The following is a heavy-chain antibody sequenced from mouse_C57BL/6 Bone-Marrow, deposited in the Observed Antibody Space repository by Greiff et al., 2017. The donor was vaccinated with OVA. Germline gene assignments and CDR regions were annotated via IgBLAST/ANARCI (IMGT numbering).Heavy chain of an antibody. CDR1: GFNIKDYY. CDR2: LDPEDGET. D-gene: IGHD5-5*01. Sequence: EVKLQESGAELVKPGASVKLSCTASGFNIKDYYMHWVKPRTEKGLEWIGRLDPEDGETKYAPKLQGKATITADTSSNTADLQLSSLTSADTAVYYWAPVLPDYYSMDYWGQGTSVTVSS. CDR3: APVLPDYYSMDY. V-gene: IGHV14-2*01. J-gene: IGHJ4*01.